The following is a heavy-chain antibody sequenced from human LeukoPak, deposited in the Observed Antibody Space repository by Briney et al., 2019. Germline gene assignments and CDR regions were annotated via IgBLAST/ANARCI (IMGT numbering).Heavy chain of an antibody. D-gene: IGHD6-6*01. CDR2: IYHSGTTYSGST. CDR1: GASMSNYY. Sequence: SETLSLTCNVSGASMSNYYWVWIRQPPGKGLEWIGSIYHSGTTYSGSTYYNPSLKSRVTISVDTSKNQFSLKLSSVTAADTAVYYCVRSSSSIFDYWGQGTLVTVSS. CDR3: VRSSSSIFDY. J-gene: IGHJ4*02. V-gene: IGHV4-59*04.